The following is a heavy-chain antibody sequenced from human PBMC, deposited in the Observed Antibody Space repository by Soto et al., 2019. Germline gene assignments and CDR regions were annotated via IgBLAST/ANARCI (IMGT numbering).Heavy chain of an antibody. Sequence: GASVKVSCKASGYTFTHFYITWVRQAPGQGLEWMGAIGPHNFNTNYAQKFRGRVTLTTEKSTNTAYMDLRSLTSDDSAVYLCARDEGGYDILTGYDKAHHFDYWGQGVPVTVSS. CDR1: GYTFTHFY. D-gene: IGHD3-9*01. J-gene: IGHJ4*02. V-gene: IGHV1-18*01. CDR3: ARDEGGYDILTGYDKAHHFDY. CDR2: IGPHNFNT.